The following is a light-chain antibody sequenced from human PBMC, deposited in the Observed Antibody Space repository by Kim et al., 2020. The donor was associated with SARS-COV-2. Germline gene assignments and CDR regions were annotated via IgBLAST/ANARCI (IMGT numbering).Light chain of an antibody. J-gene: IGKJ4*01. Sequence: DIRMTQSPSTLSASVGDRVTLACRASQSVDRRLAWYQQKPGEAPKVLIYDASSLQRGVPSRFSGGGSGTEFALTITTLQPDDFATYYCQQYYVYPHTFRGEANVEI. CDR3: QQYYVYPHT. CDR1: QSVDRR. V-gene: IGKV1-5*01. CDR2: DAS.